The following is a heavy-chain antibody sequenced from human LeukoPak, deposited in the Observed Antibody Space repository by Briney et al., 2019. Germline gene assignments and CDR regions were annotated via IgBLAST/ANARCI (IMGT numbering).Heavy chain of an antibody. CDR2: IYYSGST. V-gene: IGHV4-59*01. J-gene: IGHJ4*02. CDR1: GGSISGSY. D-gene: IGHD5-18*01. Sequence: SGTLSLTCTVSGGSISGSYWSWIRQPPGKGLEWIGDIYYSGSTNYNPSLKSRVTISVDTSKNQFSLKLSSVTAADTAVYYCAGGESSYGMNFDYWGQGTLVTVSS. CDR3: AGGESSYGMNFDY.